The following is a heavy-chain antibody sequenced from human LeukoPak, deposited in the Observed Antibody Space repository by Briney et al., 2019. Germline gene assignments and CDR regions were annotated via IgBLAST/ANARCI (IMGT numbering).Heavy chain of an antibody. V-gene: IGHV4-34*01. D-gene: IGHD6-13*01. CDR2: INHSGST. CDR3: ARPGSSGTEDY. J-gene: IGHJ4*02. CDR1: GGSFSGYY. Sequence: PSETLSLTCAVYGGSFSGYYWSWIRQPPGKGLEWMGEINHSGSTNYNPSLKSRVTISVDTPNNQFSMKLSSVTAAGTAVYYCARPGSSGTEDYWGQGTLVTVSS.